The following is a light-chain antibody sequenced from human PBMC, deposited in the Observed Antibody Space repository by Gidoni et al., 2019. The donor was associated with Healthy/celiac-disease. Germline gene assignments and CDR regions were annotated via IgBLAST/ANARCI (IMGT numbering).Light chain of an antibody. CDR2: AAS. V-gene: IGKV1-39*01. J-gene: IGKJ3*01. CDR3: RQSYSTPFT. CDR1: QSISSY. Sequence: DIQITQSPSSPSASVGDRVTITCRASQSISSYLNGYQQKPGKAPKLLTYAASSLQSGVPSRFSGSGSGTDFTLTISSLQPEDFATYYCRQSYSTPFTVGPGTKVDIK.